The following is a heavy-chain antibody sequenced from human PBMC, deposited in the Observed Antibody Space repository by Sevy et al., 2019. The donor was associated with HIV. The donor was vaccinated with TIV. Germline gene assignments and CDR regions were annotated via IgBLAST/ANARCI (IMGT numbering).Heavy chain of an antibody. CDR2: ISASGYST. D-gene: IGHD3-22*01. Sequence: GGSLRLSCAASGITFSTYAMFWVRQAPGKGLEWVSSISASGYSTYYADSVKGRFTLSRDNSRNTLDLQMNSLRADDTAVYYCAKDFSDVYYYDSSATVDYWGQGTLVTVSS. CDR3: AKDFSDVYYYDSSATVDY. V-gene: IGHV3-23*01. CDR1: GITFSTYA. J-gene: IGHJ4*02.